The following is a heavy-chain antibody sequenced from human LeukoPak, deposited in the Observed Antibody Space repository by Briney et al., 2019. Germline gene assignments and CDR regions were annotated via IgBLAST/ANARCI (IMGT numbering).Heavy chain of an antibody. CDR2: IYYSGST. CDR3: ARQGRWIAAAGRKNWFDP. Sequence: SETLSLTCTVSGGSISSSSYYWGWIRQPPGKGLEWIGSIYYSGSTYYNPSLKSRVTISVDTSKNQFSLKLSPVTAADTAVYYCARQGRWIAAAGRKNWFDPWGQGTLVTVSS. V-gene: IGHV4-39*01. J-gene: IGHJ5*02. D-gene: IGHD6-13*01. CDR1: GGSISSSSYY.